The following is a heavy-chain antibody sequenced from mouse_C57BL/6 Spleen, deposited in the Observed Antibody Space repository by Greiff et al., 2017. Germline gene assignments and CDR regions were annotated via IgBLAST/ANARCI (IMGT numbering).Heavy chain of an antibody. D-gene: IGHD1-3*01. V-gene: IGHV5-6*01. CDR3: ARGDNYDRFYFDY. Sequence: EVMLVESGGDLVKPGGSLKLSCAASGFTFSSSGMSWVRQTPDKRLEWVATISSGGSYTYYPASVKGRFTISRDNAKNTLYLQMSSLKSEDTAMYYCARGDNYDRFYFDYWGQGTTRTAFS. CDR2: ISSGGSYT. CDR1: GFTFSSSG. J-gene: IGHJ2*01.